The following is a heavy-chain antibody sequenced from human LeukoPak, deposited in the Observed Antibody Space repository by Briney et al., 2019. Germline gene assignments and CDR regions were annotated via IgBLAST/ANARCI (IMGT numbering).Heavy chain of an antibody. D-gene: IGHD3-9*01. CDR2: IYYSGST. Sequence: SETLSLTCTVSGGSISSYYWSWIRQPPGKGLEWIGYIYYSGSTNYNPSLKSRVTKSVDTSKNQFSLKLSSVTAADTAVYYCARSYYDILTGYYGYYYGMDVWGQGTTVTVSS. J-gene: IGHJ6*02. CDR3: ARSYYDILTGYYGYYYGMDV. CDR1: GGSISSYY. V-gene: IGHV4-59*01.